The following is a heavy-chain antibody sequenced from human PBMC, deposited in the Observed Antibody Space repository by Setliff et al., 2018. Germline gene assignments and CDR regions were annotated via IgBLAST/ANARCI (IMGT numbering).Heavy chain of an antibody. CDR3: AKYITGTTPADY. CDR2: NSV. CDR1: GYSFTNYG. J-gene: IGHJ4*02. D-gene: IGHD1-7*01. Sequence: ASVKVSCKTSGYSFTNYGINWVRQAPGQGLEWMGWNSVYAREFQGRVAMTMDTPTSTANMELGSLRSDDTAVYYCAKYITGTTPADYWGQGTLVTVSS. V-gene: IGHV1-18*01.